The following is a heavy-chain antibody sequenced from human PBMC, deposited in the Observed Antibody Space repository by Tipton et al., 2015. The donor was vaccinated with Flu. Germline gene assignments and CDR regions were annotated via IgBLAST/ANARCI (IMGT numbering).Heavy chain of an antibody. CDR3: ARHRVGLAVAGVDF. Sequence: LVKPSETLSLTCTVSGGSITSYYWGWIRQPPGKGLEWIGYFYDSGSTNYNPSLKSRVTISVDTSKNQFFLRLTSVTAADTAVYYCARHRVGLAVAGVDFWGQGTPVTVSS. CDR2: FYDSGST. CDR1: GGSITSYY. D-gene: IGHD6-19*01. J-gene: IGHJ4*02. V-gene: IGHV4-59*08.